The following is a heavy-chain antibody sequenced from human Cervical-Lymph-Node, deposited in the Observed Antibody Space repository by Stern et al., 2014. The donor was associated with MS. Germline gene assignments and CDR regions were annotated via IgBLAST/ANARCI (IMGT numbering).Heavy chain of an antibody. Sequence: VQLVESGAEVKKPGASVKVSCTASGYTFTNTGINWVRLAPGQGPEWMGWVSTYNGNTKYAQKLRGRVTMTTDTSTSTAYMELRSLRSDDTAVYYCARGDDKTSYDYWGQGTLVTVSS. V-gene: IGHV1-18*01. CDR1: GYTFTNTG. CDR3: ARGDDKTSYDY. J-gene: IGHJ4*02. CDR2: VSTYNGNT. D-gene: IGHD1-1*01.